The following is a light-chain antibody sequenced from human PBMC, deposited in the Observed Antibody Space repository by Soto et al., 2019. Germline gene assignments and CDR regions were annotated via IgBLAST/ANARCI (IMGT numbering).Light chain of an antibody. CDR2: DVS. J-gene: IGLJ2*01. CDR1: SSDVGSNNY. CDR3: GSYVGSSTLAV. Sequence: QSALTQPRSVSGSPGQSVAISCTGSSSDVGSNNYVSWYQHHPGRAPKLMTYDVSKRPPGVPDRFSGSKSGNTATLTISGLQAEDDADYSCGSYVGSSTLAVFGGGTKVTVL. V-gene: IGLV2-11*01.